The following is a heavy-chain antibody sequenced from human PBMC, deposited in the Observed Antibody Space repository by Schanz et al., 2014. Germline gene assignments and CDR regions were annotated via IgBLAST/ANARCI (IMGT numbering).Heavy chain of an antibody. J-gene: IGHJ4*02. V-gene: IGHV3-23*04. Sequence: VQLVESGGGLVKPGGSLRLSCVASGFTFSTYAMSWVRQAPGKGPEWVSSLTGSGGSTYDADSVKGRFTISRDNSKNTLYLQMNSLRAEDTAVYYCAKDHAGSDILTALGNWGQGTLVTVSS. CDR1: GFTFSTYA. CDR3: AKDHAGSDILTALGN. D-gene: IGHD3-9*01. CDR2: LTGSGGST.